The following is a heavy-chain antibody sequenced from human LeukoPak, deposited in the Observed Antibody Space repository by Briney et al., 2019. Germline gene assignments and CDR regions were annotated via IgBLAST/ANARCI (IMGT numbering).Heavy chain of an antibody. J-gene: IGHJ4*02. Sequence: GGSLRLSCAASGFTFRSYAMSWVRQAPGKGLEWVSAITASGGSTYYADSVKGRFTISRDNSKNTLYLQMNSLRAEDTAVYYCAKDGQVVPAAYFDYWGQGTLVTVSS. CDR3: AKDGQVVPAAYFDY. CDR2: ITASGGST. D-gene: IGHD2-2*01. CDR1: GFTFRSYA. V-gene: IGHV3-23*01.